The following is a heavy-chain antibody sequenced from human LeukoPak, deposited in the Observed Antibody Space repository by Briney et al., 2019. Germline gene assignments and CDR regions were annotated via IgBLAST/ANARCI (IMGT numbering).Heavy chain of an antibody. CDR2: ISGSGGST. CDR1: GFTFSSYA. J-gene: IGHJ3*02. Sequence: PGGSLRLSCAASGFTFSSYAMSWVRQAPGKGLEWVSAISGSGGSTYYADSVKGRFTISRDNSKNTLYLQTNSLRAEDTAVYYCAKDRDYGDYGDAFDIWGQGTMVTVSS. D-gene: IGHD4-17*01. CDR3: AKDRDYGDYGDAFDI. V-gene: IGHV3-23*01.